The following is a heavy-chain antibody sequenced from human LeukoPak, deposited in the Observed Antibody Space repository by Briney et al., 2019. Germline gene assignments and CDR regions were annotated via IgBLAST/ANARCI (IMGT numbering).Heavy chain of an antibody. CDR2: IQYDGSDI. Sequence: GGSLRLSCTASGLTFSRYGMHWVRQAPGKGLEWVSYIQYDGSDIYYADSVKGRFTISRDNSNNTLYLQMNSLRPEDTAVYYCAGKASAFFFDYWGQGPLVTVSS. CDR1: GLTFSRYG. D-gene: IGHD3-3*02. V-gene: IGHV3-30*02. CDR3: AGKASAFFFDY. J-gene: IGHJ4*02.